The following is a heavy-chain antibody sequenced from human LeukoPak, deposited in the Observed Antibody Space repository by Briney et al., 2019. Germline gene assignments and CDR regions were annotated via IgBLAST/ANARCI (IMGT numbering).Heavy chain of an antibody. V-gene: IGHV4-39*01. CDR2: IYYSGST. J-gene: IGHJ5*02. D-gene: IGHD2-15*01. CDR3: ARRPYCSGGSCFWFDP. CDR1: GGSISSSSYY. Sequence: PSETLSLTCTVSGGSISSSSYYWGWIRQPPGKGLEWIGSIYYSGSTYYNPSLKSRVTISVDTSKNQFSLKLSSVTAVDTAVYYCARRPYCSGGSCFWFDPWGQGTLVTVSS.